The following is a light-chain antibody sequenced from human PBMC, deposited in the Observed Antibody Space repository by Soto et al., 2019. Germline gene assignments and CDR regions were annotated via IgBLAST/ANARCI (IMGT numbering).Light chain of an antibody. CDR2: AAS. Sequence: DIQMTQSPCSLSASVGDRVTIPCRASQYISDFVNWYQQKPGKEPVVLIYAASTLQSGVPSTCTGSRSDTNFTLIISSLQPQYFETYYCQQSYTTPLTFGGGTKVDIK. CDR3: QQSYTTPLT. J-gene: IGKJ4*01. CDR1: QYISDF. V-gene: IGKV1-39*01.